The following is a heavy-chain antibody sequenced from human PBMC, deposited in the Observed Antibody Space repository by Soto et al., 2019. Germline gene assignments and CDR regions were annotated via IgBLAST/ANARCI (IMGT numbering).Heavy chain of an antibody. CDR2: ISGRGCST. V-gene: IGHV3-23*01. Sequence: EVQLLESGGGLVQPGGSLRLSCAASGFTFSSYAMSLVRQAPGKGLEWVSAISGRGCSTYYAESVKGRFTISRDNSKNTRYLQMNSLRAEDTAVYYCAKPEESGGTHDGMDVWGQGTTVTVSS. CDR1: GFTFSSYA. D-gene: IGHD2-15*01. J-gene: IGHJ6*02. CDR3: AKPEESGGTHDGMDV.